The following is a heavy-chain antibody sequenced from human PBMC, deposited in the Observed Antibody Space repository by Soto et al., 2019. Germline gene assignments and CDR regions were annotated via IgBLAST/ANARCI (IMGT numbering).Heavy chain of an antibody. V-gene: IGHV1-69*13. J-gene: IGHJ6*02. Sequence: SVKVSCKASGGTFSSYAISWVRQAPGQGLEWMGGIIPIFGTANYAQKFQGRVTITADESTSTAYMELSSLRSEDTAVYYCASSNIAAAGFYYYGMDVWGRGTTVTVSS. CDR2: IIPIFGTA. CDR1: GGTFSSYA. CDR3: ASSNIAAAGFYYYGMDV. D-gene: IGHD6-13*01.